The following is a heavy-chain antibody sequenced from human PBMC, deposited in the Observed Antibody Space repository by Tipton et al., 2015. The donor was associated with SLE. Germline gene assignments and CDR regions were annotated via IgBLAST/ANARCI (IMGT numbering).Heavy chain of an antibody. Sequence: TLSLTCTVSGGSISRYYWAWIRQPPGKGLQWIGSAFYSGSTYHNPSLKSRVTMSLDTSKNQFSLKLTSVTAADTAVYYCARDAGPRDYCDLWGQGTLVTVSS. J-gene: IGHJ4*02. V-gene: IGHV4-39*07. CDR1: GGSISRYY. CDR3: ARDAGPRDYCDL. CDR2: AFYSGST.